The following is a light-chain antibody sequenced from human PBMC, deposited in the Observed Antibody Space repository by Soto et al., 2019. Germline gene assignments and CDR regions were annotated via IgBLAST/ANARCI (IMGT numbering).Light chain of an antibody. J-gene: IGLJ1*01. CDR1: ISDVGADNF. V-gene: IGLV2-14*03. CDR3: SAYTVSRTYV. CDR2: NVY. Sequence: TASGPGSPGQSVTISCTGTISDVGADNFVSGPPQHPGKAPKLMIYNVYARPSGISYRCSGSQPGNTASLTISGRQGEDEADYYYSAYTVSRTYVFGTGTKVTVL.